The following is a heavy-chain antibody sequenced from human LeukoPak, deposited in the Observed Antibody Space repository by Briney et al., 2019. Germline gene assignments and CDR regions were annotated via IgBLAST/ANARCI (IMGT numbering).Heavy chain of an antibody. D-gene: IGHD2-2*02. CDR2: IGGSGGST. CDR3: ARYGFYCSSTSCYIFDN. CDR1: GFTFSSYA. V-gene: IGHV3-23*01. J-gene: IGHJ4*02. Sequence: GGSLRLSCAASGFTFSSYAMSWVRQAPGKGLEWVSAIGGSGGSTYYADSVKGRFTISRDNSKNSLYLQMNSLRAEDTALYYCARYGFYCSSTSCYIFDNWGQGTLVTVSS.